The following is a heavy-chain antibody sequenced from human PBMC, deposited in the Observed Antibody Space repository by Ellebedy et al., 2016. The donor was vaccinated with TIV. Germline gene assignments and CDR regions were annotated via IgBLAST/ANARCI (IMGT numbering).Heavy chain of an antibody. CDR1: GYTFTTYA. V-gene: IGHV1-3*01. J-gene: IGHJ5*02. CDR3: ARLSRVYDSSGYNWFDP. D-gene: IGHD3-22*01. Sequence: AASVKVSCKASGYTFTTYAMHWVLHAPGQRLEWMGWFTAGNGNTKYSQNFQGRVTITRDTSASTAYMELSSLRSEDTAVYYCARLSRVYDSSGYNWFDPWGQGTLVTVSS. CDR2: FTAGNGNT.